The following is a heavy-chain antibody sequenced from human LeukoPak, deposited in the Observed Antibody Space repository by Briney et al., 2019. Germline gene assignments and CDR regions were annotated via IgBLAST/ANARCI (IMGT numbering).Heavy chain of an antibody. CDR1: GFTFSSYS. CDR3: ARDVKEQVVSWYYYYGMEV. CDR2: ISSSSSSYI. V-gene: IGHV3-21*01. J-gene: IGHJ6*02. D-gene: IGHD6-6*01. Sequence: PGGSLRLSCGASGFTFSSYSMNWVRQAPGEGLEWVSSISSSSSSYIYYADSVKGRFTISRDNAKSSLYLQMNSLRAEDTAVYYCARDVKEQVVSWYYYYGMEVWGQGTTVTVSS.